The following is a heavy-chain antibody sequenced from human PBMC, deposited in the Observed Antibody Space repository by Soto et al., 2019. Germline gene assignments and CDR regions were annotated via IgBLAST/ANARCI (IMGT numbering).Heavy chain of an antibody. D-gene: IGHD2-2*01. CDR2: IDPSDSYT. CDR3: ARLRRSEYQLLDY. CDR1: GYSFTSYW. Sequence: PGASLKISCKGSGYSFTSYWISWVRQMPGKGLEWMGRIDPSDSYTNYSPSFQGHVTISADKSISTAYLQWSSLKASDTAMYYCARLRRSEYQLLDYWGQGTLVTVSS. V-gene: IGHV5-10-1*01. J-gene: IGHJ4*02.